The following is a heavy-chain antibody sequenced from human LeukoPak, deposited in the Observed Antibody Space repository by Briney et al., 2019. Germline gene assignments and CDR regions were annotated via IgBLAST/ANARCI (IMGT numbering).Heavy chain of an antibody. D-gene: IGHD3-9*01. CDR3: AKVGLSLRYFDWLPNY. CDR2: ISGSGGST. J-gene: IGHJ4*02. V-gene: IGHV3-23*01. Sequence: GGSLRLSCAASGFTFSSYAMSWVRQAPGKGLEWVSAISGSGGSTYYADSVKGRFTISRDNSKNTLYLQMNSLRAEDTAIYYCAKVGLSLRYFDWLPNYWGQGTLVTVSS. CDR1: GFTFSSYA.